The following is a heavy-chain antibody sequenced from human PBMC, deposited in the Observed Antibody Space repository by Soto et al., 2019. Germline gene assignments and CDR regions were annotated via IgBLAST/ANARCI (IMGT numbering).Heavy chain of an antibody. Sequence: QVQLVESGGGLVKPGGSLRLSCAVSGFTFSDYYMTWIRQAPGKGLEWVSYISSSTSHTNYADPVKGRFTISRDNAKNPLLLQMTSRRAEDTAVYYCARVRGAAADYFDFWGQGTLVTVSS. CDR2: ISSSTSHT. J-gene: IGHJ4*02. V-gene: IGHV3-11*05. CDR3: ARVRGAAADYFDF. CDR1: GFTFSDYY. D-gene: IGHD2-2*01.